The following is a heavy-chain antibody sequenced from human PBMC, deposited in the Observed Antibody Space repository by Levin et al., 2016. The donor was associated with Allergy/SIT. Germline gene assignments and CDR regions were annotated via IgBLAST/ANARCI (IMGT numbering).Heavy chain of an antibody. Sequence: SQTLSLTCAISGDSVSSNSTAWNWIRQSPSRGLEWLGRTYYRSKWYNDYAVSVKSRITINADTSKNQFSLQLNSVTPEDTSVYYCATSPSYYYYGMDVWGQGTTVTVSS. V-gene: IGHV6-1*01. CDR2: TYYRSKWYN. CDR1: GDSVSSNSTA. J-gene: IGHJ6*02. CDR3: ATSPSYYYYGMDV.